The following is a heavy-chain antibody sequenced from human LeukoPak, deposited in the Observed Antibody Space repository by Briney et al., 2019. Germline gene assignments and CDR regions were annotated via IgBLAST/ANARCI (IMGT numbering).Heavy chain of an antibody. J-gene: IGHJ5*02. V-gene: IGHV3-23*01. CDR2: IRGVGTST. Sequence: GGSLRLSCAASGFTFTNYAMTWARQTPGKGLEWVSTIRGVGTSTSYADSVKGRFTISRDTSKSTLYLQMNNLRAEDTAVYYCAKHSASDSGYWFDPWGQGTLVIVSS. CDR1: GFTFTNYA. D-gene: IGHD5-12*01. CDR3: AKHSASDSGYWFDP.